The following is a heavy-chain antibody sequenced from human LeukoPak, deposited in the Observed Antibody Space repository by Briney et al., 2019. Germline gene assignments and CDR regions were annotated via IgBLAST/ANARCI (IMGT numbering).Heavy chain of an antibody. D-gene: IGHD4-11*01. J-gene: IGHJ4*02. CDR3: AKKSTTVITYYFDY. CDR2: IYSGGST. V-gene: IGHV3-53*01. CDR1: EFSVGSNY. Sequence: PGGSLRLSCAASEFSVGSNYMTWVRQAPGKGLEWVSLIYSGGSTYYADSVKGRFTISRDNSKNTLYLQMNSLRAEDTAVYYCAKKSTTVITYYFDYWGQGTLVTVSS.